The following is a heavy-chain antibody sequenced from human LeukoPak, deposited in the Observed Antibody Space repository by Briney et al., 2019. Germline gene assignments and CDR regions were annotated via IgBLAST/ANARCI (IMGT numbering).Heavy chain of an antibody. Sequence: ASVKVSCKASGYTFTGYYMHWVRQAPGQGLEWMGWINPNSGGTNYAQKFQGRVTMTRDTSISTAYMELSRLGSDDTAVYYCARWLQQNYYYYMDVWGKGTTVTVSS. CDR1: GYTFTGYY. D-gene: IGHD5-24*01. CDR2: INPNSGGT. CDR3: ARWLQQNYYYYMDV. V-gene: IGHV1-2*02. J-gene: IGHJ6*03.